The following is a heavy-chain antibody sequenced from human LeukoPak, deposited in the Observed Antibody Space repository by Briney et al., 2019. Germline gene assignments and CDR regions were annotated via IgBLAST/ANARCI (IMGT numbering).Heavy chain of an antibody. D-gene: IGHD5-18*01. CDR1: GGSISSHY. CDR2: LFDSVNT. CDR3: ATIKRGSIFGYFDF. V-gene: IGHV4-59*11. J-gene: IGHJ4*02. Sequence: SETLSLTCTVSGGSISSHYWSWIRQPPGKGLEWIAYLFDSVNTKDNPSLQSRLTLSADTSKNQFSLRLSSVSAADTAVYYCATIKRGSIFGYFDFWGQGIKVTVSS.